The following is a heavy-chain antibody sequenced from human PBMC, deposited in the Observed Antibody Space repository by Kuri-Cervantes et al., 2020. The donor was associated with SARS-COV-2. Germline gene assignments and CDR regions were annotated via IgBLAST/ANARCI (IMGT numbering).Heavy chain of an antibody. Sequence: GSLRLSCTVSGGSISSYYWSWIRQPPGKGLEWIGYTYYSGSTNYNPSLKSRVTISVDTSKNQFSLKLSSVTAADTAVYYCARGRYYYDSSGYYTFYYYYMDVWGKGTTVTCSS. D-gene: IGHD3-22*01. J-gene: IGHJ6*03. CDR3: ARGRYYYDSSGYYTFYYYYMDV. V-gene: IGHV4-59*01. CDR2: TYYSGST. CDR1: GGSISSYY.